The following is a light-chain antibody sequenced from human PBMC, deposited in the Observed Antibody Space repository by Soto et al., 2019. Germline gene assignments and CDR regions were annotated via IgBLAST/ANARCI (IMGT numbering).Light chain of an antibody. J-gene: IGKJ4*01. CDR3: QQYGSSPFA. Sequence: ELVLTQSPGTLSLSPGERATVSCRASQSVSSSDLAWYQQKPGQAPRLLIYGASSRATGIPDRFSGSGSGTDFTLTISRLEPEDFAVYYCQQYGSSPFAFGGGTKVEIK. CDR1: QSVSSSD. CDR2: GAS. V-gene: IGKV3-20*01.